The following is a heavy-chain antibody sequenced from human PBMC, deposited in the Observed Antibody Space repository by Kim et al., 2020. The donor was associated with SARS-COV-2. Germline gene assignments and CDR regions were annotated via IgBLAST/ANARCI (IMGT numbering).Heavy chain of an antibody. CDR2: I. CDR3: VGDRMEGAFDV. J-gene: IGHJ3*01. D-gene: IGHD2-8*01. V-gene: IGHV3-48*02. Sequence: IYYADSVEGRITISRDNAKNALFLQMNSLRDEDTALYDCVGDRMEGAFDVWGHGAMVTVSS.